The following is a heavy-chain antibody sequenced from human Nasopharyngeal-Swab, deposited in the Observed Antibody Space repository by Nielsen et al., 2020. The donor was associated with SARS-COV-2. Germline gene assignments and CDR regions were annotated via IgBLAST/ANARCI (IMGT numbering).Heavy chain of an antibody. J-gene: IGHJ3*02. CDR2: IRSNIYSGAP. CDR3: ARSVGSFYGQGAFDI. Sequence: GESLKISCAASGFTFSSYSMNWVRQAPGRGREWGGFIRSNIYSGAPEYAASVKGRFTIPRDGAESIALLQMNSLETEDTGVYYCARSVGSFYGQGAFDIWGQGTMVTVSS. D-gene: IGHD1-26*01. V-gene: IGHV3-49*04. CDR1: GFTFSSYS.